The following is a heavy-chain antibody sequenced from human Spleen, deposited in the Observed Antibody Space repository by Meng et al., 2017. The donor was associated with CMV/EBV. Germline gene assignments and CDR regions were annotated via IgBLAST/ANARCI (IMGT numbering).Heavy chain of an antibody. CDR3: ARASYGSGSYGGMDV. CDR1: GFTFSSYS. CDR2: ISSSSSYI. V-gene: IGHV3-21*01. J-gene: IGHJ6*02. D-gene: IGHD3-10*01. Sequence: GESLKISCAASGFTFSSYSMNWVRQAPGKGLEWVSSISSSSSYIYYADSVKGRFTISRDNAKNSLYLQMNSLRAEDTAVYYCARASYGSGSYGGMDVWGQGTTVTVSS.